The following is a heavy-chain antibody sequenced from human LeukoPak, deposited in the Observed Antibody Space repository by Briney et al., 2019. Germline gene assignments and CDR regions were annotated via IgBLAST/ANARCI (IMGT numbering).Heavy chain of an antibody. CDR2: ISWNSGSI. D-gene: IGHD5-12*01. J-gene: IGHJ4*02. CDR1: GFTFDDYA. V-gene: IGHV3-9*01. CDR3: AKDVEYSGYDHFDY. Sequence: GGSLRLSCAASGFTFDDYAMHWVRQAPGKGLEWVSGISWNSGSIGYADSVKGRFTISRDNAKNSLYLQMNSLRAEDTALYYCAKDVEYSGYDHFDYWGQGTLVTVSS.